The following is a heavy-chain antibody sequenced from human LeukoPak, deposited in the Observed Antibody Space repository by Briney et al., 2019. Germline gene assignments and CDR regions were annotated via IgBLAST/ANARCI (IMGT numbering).Heavy chain of an antibody. D-gene: IGHD1-14*01. V-gene: IGHV3-33*01. J-gene: IGHJ3*02. Sequence: GGSLRLSCAASGFSFSNYDMHWVRQAPGKGLEWVAVIWYDGSNKYYADSVKGRFTISRDNSKNTLYLQMNSLRVDDTAVYYCARVSRSAFDIWGQGTMVTVSS. CDR1: GFSFSNYD. CDR3: ARVSRSAFDI. CDR2: IWYDGSNK.